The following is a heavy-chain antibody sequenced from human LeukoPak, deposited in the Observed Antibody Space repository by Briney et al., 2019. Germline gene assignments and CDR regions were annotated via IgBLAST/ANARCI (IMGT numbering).Heavy chain of an antibody. J-gene: IGHJ6*03. CDR1: GYTFTGYY. V-gene: IGHV1-2*02. D-gene: IGHD2-2*01. CDR3: ARGDRWYCSSTSCSPNYYYYMDV. Sequence: ASVKVSCKASGYTFTGYYMHWVRQAPGQGLEWMGWINPNSGGTNYAQKFQGRVTMTRDTSISTAYMELSRLRSDDTAVYYCARGDRWYCSSTSCSPNYYYYMDVWGKGTTVTISS. CDR2: INPNSGGT.